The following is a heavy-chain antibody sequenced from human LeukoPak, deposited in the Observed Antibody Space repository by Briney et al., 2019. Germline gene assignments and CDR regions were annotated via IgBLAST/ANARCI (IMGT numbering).Heavy chain of an antibody. V-gene: IGHV4-38-2*02. CDR3: ARMFRSSWYINWFDP. Sequence: PSETLSLTCTVSGYSISTGYYWDWIRQPPGKGLEWIGTFYHSGSTSYNPSLKSRLTISVDTSKNQFSLKLNFVTAADTAMCYCARMFRSSWYINWFDPWGQGTLVTVSS. J-gene: IGHJ5*02. CDR2: FYHSGST. D-gene: IGHD6-13*01. CDR1: GYSISTGYY.